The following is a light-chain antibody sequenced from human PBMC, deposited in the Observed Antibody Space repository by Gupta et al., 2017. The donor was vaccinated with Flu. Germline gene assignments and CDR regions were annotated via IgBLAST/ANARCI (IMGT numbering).Light chain of an antibody. CDR3: QNYNYH. CDR2: KAS. V-gene: IGKV1-5*03. Sequence: DFQMTQSPSTLSASVGDRVTITCRASQNIEDWLAWYQQKPGKAPQLLIYKASKLEGAVPSRFGGIGFGTEFTLTISSLQPDDSAIYYCQNYNYHFGGGTKVEIK. CDR1: QNIEDW. J-gene: IGKJ4*01.